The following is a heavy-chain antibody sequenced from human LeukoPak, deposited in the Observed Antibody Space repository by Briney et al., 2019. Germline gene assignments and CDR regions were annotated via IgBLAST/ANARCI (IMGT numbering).Heavy chain of an antibody. Sequence: GESLKIPCKGSGYRFNAYWIAWGRQMPGKGVEWMGIIYPDDSDTRYSPSFQGQVTISADESVRTAYLQWSSLKASDTAMYYCARPNITSYYDSRGYDAFDVWGQGTMVTVSS. D-gene: IGHD3-22*01. CDR3: ARPNITSYYDSRGYDAFDV. CDR2: IYPDDSDT. J-gene: IGHJ3*01. V-gene: IGHV5-51*01. CDR1: GYRFNAYW.